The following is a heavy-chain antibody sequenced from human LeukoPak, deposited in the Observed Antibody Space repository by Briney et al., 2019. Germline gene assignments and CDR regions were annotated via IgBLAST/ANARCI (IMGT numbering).Heavy chain of an antibody. CDR2: ISGSAGRT. CDR1: GFTFSNYA. V-gene: IGHV3-23*01. CDR3: AKDGRRDFGSDYDSPRY. J-gene: IGHJ4*01. D-gene: IGHD5-12*01. Sequence: GGSLRLSCAASGFTFSNYARSWVRQAPGKGLEWVSGISGSAGRTYYADSVKGRFTISRDNSKNTVSLQMNSLRAEDTAVYYCAKDGRRDFGSDYDSPRYWGHGTLVTVSS.